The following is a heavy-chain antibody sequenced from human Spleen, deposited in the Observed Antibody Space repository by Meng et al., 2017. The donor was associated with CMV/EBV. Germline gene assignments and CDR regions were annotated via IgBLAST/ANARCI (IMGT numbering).Heavy chain of an antibody. V-gene: IGHV4-59*01. J-gene: IGHJ6*02. Sequence: SETLSLTCTVSGDSISSSYWSWIRQPPGRGLEWIGYILHSGSTKYNPSLESRVTISVDTSKNQFSLQLSSVTAADTAVYYCARVPLGDDYYYGMDVWGQGTTVTVSS. D-gene: IGHD3-16*01. CDR2: ILHSGST. CDR3: ARVPLGDDYYYGMDV. CDR1: GDSISSSY.